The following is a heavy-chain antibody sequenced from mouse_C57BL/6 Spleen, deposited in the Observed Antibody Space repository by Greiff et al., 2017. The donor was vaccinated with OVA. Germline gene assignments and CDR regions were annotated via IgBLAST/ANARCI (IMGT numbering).Heavy chain of an antibody. D-gene: IGHD1-1*01. CDR3: TRWGLLRGDY. Sequence: QVQLQQSGAELVRPGASVTLSCKASGYTFTDYEMHWVKQTPVHGLEWIGAIDPETGGTAYNQKFKGKAILTADKSSSTAYMELRSLTSEDSAVYYCTRWGLLRGDYWGQGTSVTVSS. CDR2: IDPETGGT. CDR1: GYTFTDYE. J-gene: IGHJ4*01. V-gene: IGHV1-15*01.